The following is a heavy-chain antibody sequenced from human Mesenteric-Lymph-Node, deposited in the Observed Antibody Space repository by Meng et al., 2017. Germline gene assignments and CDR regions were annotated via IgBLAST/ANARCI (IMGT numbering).Heavy chain of an antibody. CDR1: GRTIVSSNG. J-gene: IGHJ4*02. D-gene: IGHD6-19*01. V-gene: IGHV4-4*02. CDR2: IDYSGRT. CDR3: TSFYPPGKQWVVMDY. Sequence: LGQPSASLSCPWEASGRTIVSSNGSSWVRQPPGKGQASRWGIDYSGRTTHNPSLKNSATISVGESMTQFSSKIRSALAVSTVVYYCTSFYPPGKQWVVMDYWGQGTLVTVFS.